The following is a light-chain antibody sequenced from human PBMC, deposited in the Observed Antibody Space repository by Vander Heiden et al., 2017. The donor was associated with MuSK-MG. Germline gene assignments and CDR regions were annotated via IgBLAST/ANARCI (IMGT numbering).Light chain of an antibody. CDR3: QQRKDWPPIT. J-gene: IGKJ5*01. CDR2: DAS. Sequence: ETVLTQSPATLSLSPGERASLSCRASQSVDTYLAWYQQKPGQAPRLLIYDASNRATGIPARFSGSGSGTDFTLTISSLEPEDFAVYYCQQRKDWPPITFGQGTLLEIK. CDR1: QSVDTY. V-gene: IGKV3-11*01.